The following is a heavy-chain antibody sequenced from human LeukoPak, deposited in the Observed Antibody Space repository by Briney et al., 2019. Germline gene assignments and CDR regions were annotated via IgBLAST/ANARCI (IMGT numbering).Heavy chain of an antibody. V-gene: IGHV3-7*03. J-gene: IGHJ4*02. Sequence: GGSLRLSCAASGFTFSSYWMSWVRQAPGKGLEWVANIKQDGSEKYYVDSVKGRFTISRDNAKNSLYLQMNSLRAEDTAVYYCAKGSGIDDFWSGPSYYFDYWGQGTLVTVSS. D-gene: IGHD3-3*01. CDR1: GFTFSSYW. CDR3: AKGSGIDDFWSGPSYYFDY. CDR2: IKQDGSEK.